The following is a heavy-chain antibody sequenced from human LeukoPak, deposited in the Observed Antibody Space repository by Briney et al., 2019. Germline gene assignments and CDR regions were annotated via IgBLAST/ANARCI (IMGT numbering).Heavy chain of an antibody. D-gene: IGHD3-9*01. CDR2: INHSGST. Sequence: SETLSLTCAVYGGSFSGYYWSWIRQPPGKGLEWIGEINHSGSTNYNPSLKSRVTISVDTSKNQFSLKLSSVTAADTAVYYCARGLFRCFDWLPFDYWGQGTLVTVSS. J-gene: IGHJ4*02. V-gene: IGHV4-34*01. CDR1: GGSFSGYY. CDR3: ARGLFRCFDWLPFDY.